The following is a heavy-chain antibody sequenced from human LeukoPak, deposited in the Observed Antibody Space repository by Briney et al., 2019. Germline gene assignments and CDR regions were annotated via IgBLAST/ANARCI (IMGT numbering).Heavy chain of an antibody. CDR2: INHSGST. CDR3: ARAHGYGDYPFDY. CDR1: GGSFSGYY. J-gene: IGHJ4*02. V-gene: IGHV4-34*01. Sequence: SDPLSLTCAVYGGSFSGYYWSWLRQPPGKGLEWIGEINHSGSTNHNPSLKSPVPISLDTSQKQFSLKPGSVTAPDPGLYSCARAHGYGDYPFDYWGQGTLVTVSS. D-gene: IGHD4-17*01.